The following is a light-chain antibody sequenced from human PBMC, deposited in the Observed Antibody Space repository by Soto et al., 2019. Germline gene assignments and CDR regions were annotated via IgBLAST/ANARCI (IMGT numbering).Light chain of an antibody. CDR3: QQYYSTPLT. V-gene: IGKV4-1*01. CDR1: QSVLYSSNNKNY. Sequence: DIVMTQSPDSLAVSLGERATINCKSSQSVLYSSNNKNYLAWYQQRAGQPPKLLIYWASTRESGVPDRFSGSGSGTDVTLTISTLQAEDVAVYYCQQYYSTPLTFGGGTKVEI. J-gene: IGKJ4*01. CDR2: WAS.